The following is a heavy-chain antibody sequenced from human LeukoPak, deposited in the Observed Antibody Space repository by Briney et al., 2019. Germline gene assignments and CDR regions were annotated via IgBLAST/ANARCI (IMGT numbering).Heavy chain of an antibody. CDR1: GFTFSSYW. CDR2: IKQDGSEK. D-gene: IGHD3-10*01. CDR3: ERESAMVRGVDNWFDP. Sequence: GGSLRLSCAASGFTFSSYWMSWVRQAPGKGLEWVANIKQDGSEKYYVDSVKGRFTISRDNAKNSLYLQMNSLRAEDTAVYYCERESAMVRGVDNWFDPWGQGTLVSVSS. V-gene: IGHV3-7*01. J-gene: IGHJ5*02.